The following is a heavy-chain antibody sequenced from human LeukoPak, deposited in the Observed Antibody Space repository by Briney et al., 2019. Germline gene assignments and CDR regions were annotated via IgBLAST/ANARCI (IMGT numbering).Heavy chain of an antibody. CDR1: GFTFSSYA. CDR2: ISGSGGST. V-gene: IGHV3-23*01. D-gene: IGHD5-18*01. J-gene: IGHJ4*02. CDR3: AKDGGYGHDY. Sequence: GGSLRLSCAASGFTFSSYAMSWVRQAPGKGLEWVSAISGSGGSTYYADSVKGRFTISRDNSKNTLYLQMNSLRAEDTVAYYCAKDGGYGHDYWGQGTLVTVSS.